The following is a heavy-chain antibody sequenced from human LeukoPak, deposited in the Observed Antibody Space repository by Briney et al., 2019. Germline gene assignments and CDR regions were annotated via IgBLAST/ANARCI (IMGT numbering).Heavy chain of an antibody. J-gene: IGHJ3*02. CDR2: INHSGST. V-gene: IGHV4-34*01. D-gene: IGHD3-10*01. CDR3: ARAVTMVRGVNFAFDI. Sequence: ASETLSLTCAVYGGSFSGYYWSWIRQPPGKGLEWIGEINHSGSTNYNPSLKSRVTISVDTSKNQFSLKLSSVTAADTAAYYCARAVTMVRGVNFAFDIWGQGTMVTVSS. CDR1: GGSFSGYY.